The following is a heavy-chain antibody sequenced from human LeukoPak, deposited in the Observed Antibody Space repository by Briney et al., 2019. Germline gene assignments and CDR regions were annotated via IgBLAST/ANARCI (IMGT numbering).Heavy chain of an antibody. Sequence: SETLTLTCTVSGDSVSNGNYYWSWLRQPPGKALEWIGYIYYTGKTYYNPSLEGRVTILVDTSRNHFSVKLSSVTAADTAVYYCARSQNYYGSGDYWSQGTLVTVTS. CDR2: IYYTGKT. D-gene: IGHD3-10*01. J-gene: IGHJ4*02. V-gene: IGHV4-61*03. CDR1: GDSVSNGNYY. CDR3: ARSQNYYGSGDY.